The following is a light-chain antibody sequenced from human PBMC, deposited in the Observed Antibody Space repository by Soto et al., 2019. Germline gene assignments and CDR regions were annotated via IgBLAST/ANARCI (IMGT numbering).Light chain of an antibody. V-gene: IGLV1-44*01. CDR1: SSNIGSNT. Sequence: QSVLAQPPSASGTPGQRVTISCYGSSSNIGSNTVNWYQQLPGTAPKLLIYSNNQRPSGVPDRFSGSKSGTSASLAISGLQSEDEADYYCAACDDSLNGFYVFGTGTKVTVL. J-gene: IGLJ1*01. CDR2: SNN. CDR3: AACDDSLNGFYV.